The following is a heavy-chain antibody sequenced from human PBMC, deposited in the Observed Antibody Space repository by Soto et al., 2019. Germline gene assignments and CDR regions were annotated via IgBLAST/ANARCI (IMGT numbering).Heavy chain of an antibody. J-gene: IGHJ6*03. V-gene: IGHV3-13*01. Sequence: GGSLRLSCAASGFTFSSYDMHWVRQATGKGLEWVSAIGTAGDTYYPGSVKGRFTISRENAKNSLYLQMNSLRAGDTAVYYCARYRGIAAGMDVWGKGTTVTVSS. CDR3: ARYRGIAAGMDV. CDR2: IGTAGDT. CDR1: GFTFSSYD. D-gene: IGHD6-13*01.